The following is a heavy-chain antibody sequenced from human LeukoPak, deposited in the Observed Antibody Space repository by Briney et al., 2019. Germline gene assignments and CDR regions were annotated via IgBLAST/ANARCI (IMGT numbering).Heavy chain of an antibody. CDR3: ARYQGGGWDV. Sequence: GGSLRLSCAASGFTFSTYWMSWVRQAPGKGLEWVANIKQDGSEKHYVDSVKGRFTISRDNAKNSLFLQMNSLRDDDTAVYYCARYQGGGWDVWGQGITVTVSS. D-gene: IGHD6-25*01. CDR1: GFTFSTYW. J-gene: IGHJ6*02. CDR2: IKQDGSEK. V-gene: IGHV3-7*01.